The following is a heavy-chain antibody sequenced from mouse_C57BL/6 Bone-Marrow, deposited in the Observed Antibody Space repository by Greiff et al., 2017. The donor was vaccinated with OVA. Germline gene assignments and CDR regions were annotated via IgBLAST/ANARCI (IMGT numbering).Heavy chain of an antibody. CDR3: ARRDYGSSLGFAY. Sequence: VQLQQPGAELVKPGASVKMSCKASGYTFTSYWITWVKQRPGQGLEWIGDIYPGSGSTNYNEKFKSKATLTVDTSSSTAYMQLSSLTSEDSAVYYCARRDYGSSLGFAYWGQGILVTVSA. CDR1: GYTFTSYW. V-gene: IGHV1-55*01. J-gene: IGHJ3*01. D-gene: IGHD1-1*01. CDR2: IYPGSGST.